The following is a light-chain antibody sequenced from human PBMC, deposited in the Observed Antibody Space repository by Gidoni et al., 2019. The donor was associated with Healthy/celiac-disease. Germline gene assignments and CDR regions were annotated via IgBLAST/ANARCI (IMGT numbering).Light chain of an antibody. V-gene: IGLV1-40*01. J-gene: IGLJ2*01. CDR1: SPNIGAGYD. Sequence: QAVLTHPTSVSGAPAQSVTISCPGSSPNIGAGYDVHWYQQLPGTAPKLLIYGNSNRPSGVPDRFAGSKSGTSASLAITGLQAEDEADYYCQSYDSSMSGVVFGGGTKLTVL. CDR2: GNS. CDR3: QSYDSSMSGVV.